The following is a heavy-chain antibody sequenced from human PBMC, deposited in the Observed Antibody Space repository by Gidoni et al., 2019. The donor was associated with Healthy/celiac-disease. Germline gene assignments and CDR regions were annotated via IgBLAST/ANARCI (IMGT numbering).Heavy chain of an antibody. D-gene: IGHD6-13*01. CDR3: ARGKGSSWGWYFDL. CDR2: INHSGST. Sequence: QVQLQQWGAGLLKPSETLSLTCAVYGGSFSGYYWSWIRQPPGKGLEWIGEINHSGSTNYNPSLKSRVTISVDTSKNQFSLKLSSVTAADTAVYYCARGKGSSWGWYFDLWGRGTLVTVSS. J-gene: IGHJ2*01. V-gene: IGHV4-34*01. CDR1: GGSFSGYY.